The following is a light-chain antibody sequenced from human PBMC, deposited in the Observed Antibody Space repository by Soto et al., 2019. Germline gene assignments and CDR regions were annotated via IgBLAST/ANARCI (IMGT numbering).Light chain of an antibody. CDR1: QSISIW. Sequence: DIQMTQSPSTLSASVGDRVTITCRASQSISIWLAWYQQKPGKAPKILIYKASSLESGVPSRFSGSGSGTEFTLTISSPQPDDFATYYCQQYNSYSEAFGQGTKVDIK. J-gene: IGKJ1*01. V-gene: IGKV1-5*03. CDR2: KAS. CDR3: QQYNSYSEA.